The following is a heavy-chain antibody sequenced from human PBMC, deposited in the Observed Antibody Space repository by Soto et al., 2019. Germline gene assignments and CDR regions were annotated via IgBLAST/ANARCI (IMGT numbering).Heavy chain of an antibody. J-gene: IGHJ5*02. V-gene: IGHV4-59*01. CDR2: IYYSGST. CDR1: GGSISSYY. D-gene: IGHD4-17*01. Sequence: SETLSLTCAVSGGSISSYYWSWIRQPPGKGLEWIGYIYYSGSTNHNPSLKSRVTISVDTSKNQFSLKLSSVTAADTAVYYCAGGYGDWNWLDPWGQGTLVTVSS. CDR3: AGGYGDWNWLDP.